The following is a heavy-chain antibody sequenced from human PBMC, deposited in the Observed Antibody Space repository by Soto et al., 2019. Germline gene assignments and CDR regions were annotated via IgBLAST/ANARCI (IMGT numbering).Heavy chain of an antibody. D-gene: IGHD5-12*01. CDR1: GFTFSSNS. CDR2: SSIGGDKT. J-gene: IGHJ4*01. CDR3: AKGGGYGAH. Sequence: EVQLLESGGDLIQPGGSLRLSCAASGFTFSSNSFTWVRQASGKGLEYVSGSSIGGDKTWHADSVKGRFTVSRDNSKNTVYLQMNSLSVEDTAVYYCAKGGGYGAHWGHGNLVNVSS. V-gene: IGHV3-23*01.